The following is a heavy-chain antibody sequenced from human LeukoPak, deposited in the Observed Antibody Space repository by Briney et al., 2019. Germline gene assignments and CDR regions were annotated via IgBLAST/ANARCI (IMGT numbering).Heavy chain of an antibody. CDR3: ARDSGFSGTQRGEH. V-gene: IGHV3-23*01. CDR1: GFTFSSFG. CDR2: ISGNGRST. J-gene: IGHJ1*01. D-gene: IGHD3/OR15-3a*01. Sequence: GGTLRLSCAASGFTFSSFGMSWVRQGPGKGLEWVSGISGNGRSTYYADSVKGRFTISRDNSKNTLYVQMNSLRPDDTAVYYCARDSGFSGTQRGEHWGQGTLVTVSS.